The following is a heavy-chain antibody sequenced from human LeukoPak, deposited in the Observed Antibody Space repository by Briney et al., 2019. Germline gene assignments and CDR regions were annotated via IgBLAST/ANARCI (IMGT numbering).Heavy chain of an antibody. Sequence: GSLRLSCEGSAFIFSGHWMNWVRQTPGKRLERVASIKEDGSERQYVDSVKGRFTISRDNAKNSVHLQMNSLRAEDTAVYYCARAMDVWGQGTTVTVSS. CDR1: AFIFSGHW. J-gene: IGHJ6*02. CDR3: ARAMDV. V-gene: IGHV3-7*03. CDR2: IKEDGSER.